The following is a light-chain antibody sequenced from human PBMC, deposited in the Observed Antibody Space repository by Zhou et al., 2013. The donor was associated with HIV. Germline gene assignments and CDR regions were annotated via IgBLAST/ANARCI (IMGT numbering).Light chain of an antibody. Sequence: EIVLTQSPGTLSLSPGERATLSCRASQSVSSSYLAWYQQKPGQAPRLLIYGASSRATDIPDRFGGSGSGTDFTLTISRLEPEDFAVYYCQQYGDSPLTFGQGSEVEI. J-gene: IGKJ1*01. V-gene: IGKV3-20*01. CDR2: GAS. CDR1: QSVSSSY. CDR3: QQYGDSPLT.